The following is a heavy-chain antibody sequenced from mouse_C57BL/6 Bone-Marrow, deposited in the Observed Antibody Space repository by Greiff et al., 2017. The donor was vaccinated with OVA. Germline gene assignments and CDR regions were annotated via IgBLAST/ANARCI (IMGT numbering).Heavy chain of an antibody. V-gene: IGHV1-52*01. CDR3: ASGGGYDGVWFAY. CDR1: GYTFTSYW. D-gene: IGHD2-2*01. J-gene: IGHJ3*01. Sequence: QVQLQQPGAELVRPGSSVKLSCKASGYTFTSYWMHWVKQRPIQGLEWIGNIDPSDSETHYNQKFKDKATLTVDKSSSTAYMQLSSLTSEDSAVYYCASGGGYDGVWFAYWGQGTLVTVSA. CDR2: IDPSDSET.